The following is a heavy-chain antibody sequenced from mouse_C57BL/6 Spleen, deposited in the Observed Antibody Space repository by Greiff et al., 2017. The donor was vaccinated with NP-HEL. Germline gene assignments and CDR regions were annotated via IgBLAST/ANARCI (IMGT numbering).Heavy chain of an antibody. CDR2: IDPSDSYT. V-gene: IGHV1-69*01. Sequence: QVQLQQPGAELVMPGASVKLPCKASGYTFTSYWMHWVKQRPGQGLEWIGEIDPSDSYTNYNQKFKGKSTLTVDKSSSTAYMQLSSLTSEDSAVYYCARGDDPYAMDYWGQGTSVTVSS. CDR3: ARGDDPYAMDY. J-gene: IGHJ4*01. CDR1: GYTFTSYW.